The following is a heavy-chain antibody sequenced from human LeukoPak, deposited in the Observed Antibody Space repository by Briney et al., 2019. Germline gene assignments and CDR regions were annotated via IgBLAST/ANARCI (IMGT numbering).Heavy chain of an antibody. D-gene: IGHD1-26*01. CDR2: IWYDGSNK. J-gene: IGHJ4*02. V-gene: IGHV3-33*01. CDR1: GFTFISYG. Sequence: GGSLRLSCAASGFTFISYGMHWVRQAPGKGLEWVAVIWYDGSNKYYADSVKGRFTISRDNSKNTLYLQMNSLRAEDTAVYYCARALEWELPYFDYWGQGTLVTVSS. CDR3: ARALEWELPYFDY.